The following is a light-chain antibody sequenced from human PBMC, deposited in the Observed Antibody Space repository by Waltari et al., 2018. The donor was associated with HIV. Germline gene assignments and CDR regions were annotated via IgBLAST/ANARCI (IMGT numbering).Light chain of an antibody. CDR3: CAYAGSTTYVI. Sequence: QSALTQPASVSGSPGQSITISCTGTSSDVGGYNLVSWYQQHPGKAPKLMIYEVGKRPAGVSKRLSGAKSGNKASLTTSGLQAEDEADYYCCAYAGSTTYVIFGGGTKLTVL. CDR2: EVG. CDR1: SSDVGGYNL. J-gene: IGLJ2*01. V-gene: IGLV2-23*02.